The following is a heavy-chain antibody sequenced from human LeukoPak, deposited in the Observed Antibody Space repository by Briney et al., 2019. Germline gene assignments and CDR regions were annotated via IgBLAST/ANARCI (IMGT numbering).Heavy chain of an antibody. CDR3: AKARGSGWHDPWYLDY. D-gene: IGHD6-19*01. V-gene: IGHV3-64*01. CDR1: GITFSSYP. CDR2: ISSDGGSP. Sequence: GGSLRLSCVASGITFSSYPMHWVRQAPGKGMEYVSAISSDGGSPYYANSVKGRFTISRDNSKNTLYLQMGSLRTEDMAEYYCAKARGSGWHDPWYLDYWGQGTLVTVSS. J-gene: IGHJ4*02.